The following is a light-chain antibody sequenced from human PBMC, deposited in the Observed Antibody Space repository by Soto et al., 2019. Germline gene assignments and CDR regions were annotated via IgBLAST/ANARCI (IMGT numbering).Light chain of an antibody. CDR2: SDN. J-gene: IGLJ1*01. Sequence: QSVLTQPPSTSGTPGQRVTISCSGDSSNIAKNYVYWYQQVPGMAPKLLIYSDNQRPSGVPDRFSGSKSGTSASLATSGLRSEDEADYYCAAWDDRLSGYGFGGGTKV. CDR3: AAWDDRLSGYG. CDR1: SSNIAKNY. V-gene: IGLV1-47*02.